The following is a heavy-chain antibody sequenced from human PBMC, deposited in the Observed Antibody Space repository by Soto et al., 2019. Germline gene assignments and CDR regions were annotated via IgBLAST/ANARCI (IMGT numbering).Heavy chain of an antibody. CDR3: AHRREAVGDFEY. Sequence: QITLKESGPTLVKPTQTLTLTCTFSGFSLNATGVGVGWIRLPPRKALEWRAGLFWDDDKRFSPSLKSRLTITKDLSKNQVVRTITNMYPVDTATYCGAHRREAVGDFEYWGEGPLVTVSA. CDR2: LFWDDDK. CDR1: GFSLNATGVG. J-gene: IGHJ4*02. D-gene: IGHD6-19*01. V-gene: IGHV2-5*02.